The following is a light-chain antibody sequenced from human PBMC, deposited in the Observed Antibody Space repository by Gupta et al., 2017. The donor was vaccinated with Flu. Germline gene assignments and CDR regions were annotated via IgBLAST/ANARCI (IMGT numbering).Light chain of an antibody. CDR1: SSDVGAYNY. CDR2: EVS. CDR3: YSYASSNNLL. V-gene: IGLV2-8*01. J-gene: IGLJ3*02. Sequence: QSALTQPPSASGSPGQSVTISCTGTSSDVGAYNYVSWYQQPPGKAPNLMIYEVSKPPSGVPDRFSGSKSGNTASLTVSKHQAEDEADYYCYSYASSNNLLFGRGTKLTVL.